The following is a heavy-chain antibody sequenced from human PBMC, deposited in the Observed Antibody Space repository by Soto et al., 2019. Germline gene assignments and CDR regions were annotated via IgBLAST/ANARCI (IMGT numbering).Heavy chain of an antibody. CDR3: AREFRPFYDNSGYSDY. CDR2: IYYSGST. D-gene: IGHD3-22*01. CDR1: GGSISSYY. J-gene: IGHJ4*02. Sequence: SETLSLTCTVSGGSISSYYWSWIRQPPGKGLEWIGYIYYSGSTYYNPSLKSRVTISLDTSKNQFSLKLSSVTAADTAVYYCAREFRPFYDNSGYSDYWGQGTLVTVSS. V-gene: IGHV4-30-4*01.